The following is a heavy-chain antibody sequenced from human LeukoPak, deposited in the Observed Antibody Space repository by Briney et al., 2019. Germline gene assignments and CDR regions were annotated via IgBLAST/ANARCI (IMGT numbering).Heavy chain of an antibody. D-gene: IGHD2-2*02. CDR1: GGSFSGYY. CDR3: ARGKDVYTD. CDR2: INHSGST. V-gene: IGHV4-34*01. Sequence: SETLSLTGAVYGGSFSGYYWSWIRQPPGKGLEWIGEINHSGSTNYNPSLKSRVTISVDTSKNQFSLKLSSVTAADTAVYYCARGKDVYTDWGQGTLVTVSS. J-gene: IGHJ4*02.